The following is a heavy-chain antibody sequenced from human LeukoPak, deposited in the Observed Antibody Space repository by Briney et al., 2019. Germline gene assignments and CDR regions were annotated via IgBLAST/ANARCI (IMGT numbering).Heavy chain of an antibody. Sequence: QPGGSLRLSCAASGLTVSGNYMTWVRQAPGRGLEWVSLIYAGGNTYYPASVKGRFTISRDNSKNTLYLQMNSLRAEDTAVYYCASGEWPRDYWGQGTLVTVSS. CDR1: GLTVSGNY. D-gene: IGHD3-10*01. CDR3: ASGEWPRDY. J-gene: IGHJ4*02. CDR2: IYAGGNT. V-gene: IGHV3-53*01.